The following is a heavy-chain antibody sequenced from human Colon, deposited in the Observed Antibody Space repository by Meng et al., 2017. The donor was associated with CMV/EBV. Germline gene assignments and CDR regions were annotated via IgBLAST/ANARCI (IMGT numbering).Heavy chain of an antibody. CDR1: GGSVNNYY. CDR3: AGGTYQAWEVLYF. Sequence: QVLPPQWGGRLLGPSETLSLTCFVSGGSVNNYYWSWIRQSPGKGREWIGNIHQSGITNHNPSLKSRVTISIDTSKNQFSLKLSSVTAADTALYYCAGGTYQAWEVLYFWGQGTLVTVSS. CDR2: IHQSGIT. D-gene: IGHD3-10*01. V-gene: IGHV4-34*01. J-gene: IGHJ4*02.